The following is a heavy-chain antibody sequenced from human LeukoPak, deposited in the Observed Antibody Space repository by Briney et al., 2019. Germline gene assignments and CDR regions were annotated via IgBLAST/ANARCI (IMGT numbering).Heavy chain of an antibody. CDR1: GFTFSSYG. D-gene: IGHD3-10*01. J-gene: IGHJ4*02. CDR3: ARHFMVGSSYFDY. V-gene: IGHV3-33*01. Sequence: GGSLRLACAASGFTFSSYGMHWVRQAPGKGLEWVAVIWYDGSNKYYADSVKGRFTISRDNSKNTLYLQMNSLRAEDTAVYYCARHFMVGSSYFDYWGQGTLVSVSS. CDR2: IWYDGSNK.